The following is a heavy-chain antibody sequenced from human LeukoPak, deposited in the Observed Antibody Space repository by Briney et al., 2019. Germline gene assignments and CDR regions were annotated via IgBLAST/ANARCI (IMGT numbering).Heavy chain of an antibody. J-gene: IGHJ4*02. D-gene: IGHD4-17*01. CDR2: INPNSGGT. Sequence: ASVKVSCKASGYTFTGYYMHWVRQAPGQGLEWMGRINPNSGGTNYAQKFQGRVTMTRDTSISTAYLQWSSLKATDTGIYYCARQYGRPYDYWGQGTLVTVSS. V-gene: IGHV1-2*05. CDR1: GYTFTGYY. CDR3: ARQYGRPYDY.